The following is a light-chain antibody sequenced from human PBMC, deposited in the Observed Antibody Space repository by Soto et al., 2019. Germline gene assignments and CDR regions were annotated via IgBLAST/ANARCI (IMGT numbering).Light chain of an antibody. V-gene: IGKV1-39*01. CDR1: QSISSY. Sequence: DIQMTQSPSSLSASVGDRVTITCRASQSISSYLNWYQQKPGKAPKLLIYAASSLQSGVPSRFSGRGSGTDFTLTISSLQPEDFATYYCQQSYSTLLLTFGGRTKVEIK. CDR3: QQSYSTLLLT. J-gene: IGKJ4*01. CDR2: AAS.